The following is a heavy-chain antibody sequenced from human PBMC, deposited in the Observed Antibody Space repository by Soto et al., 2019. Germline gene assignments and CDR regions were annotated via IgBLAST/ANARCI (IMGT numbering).Heavy chain of an antibody. CDR1: GFTFSSYA. Sequence: EVQLLESGGGLVQPGGSLRLSCAASGFTFSSYAMSWVRQAPGKGLEWVSAISGSGGSTYYADSVKGRFTISRDNSKNTLYLQMNSLRAEDTAVYYCAKGHDSSRWYPPLYYGMDVWGQGTTVTVSS. CDR3: AKGHDSSRWYPPLYYGMDV. V-gene: IGHV3-23*01. J-gene: IGHJ6*02. D-gene: IGHD6-13*01. CDR2: ISGSGGST.